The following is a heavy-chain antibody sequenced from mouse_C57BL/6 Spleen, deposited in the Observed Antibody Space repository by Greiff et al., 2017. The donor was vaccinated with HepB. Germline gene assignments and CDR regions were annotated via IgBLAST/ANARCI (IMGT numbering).Heavy chain of an antibody. CDR1: GFTFSSYT. D-gene: IGHD1-1*01. CDR2: ISGGGGNT. CDR3: ARQGSSYWFAY. J-gene: IGHJ3*01. Sequence: DVQLVESGGGLVKPGGSLKLSCAASGFTFSSYTMSWVRPTPEKRLAWVATISGGGGNTYYPDSVKGRFTISRYNAKNTLYLQMRSRRSEDTALYYCARQGSSYWFAYWGQGTLVTVSA. V-gene: IGHV5-9*01.